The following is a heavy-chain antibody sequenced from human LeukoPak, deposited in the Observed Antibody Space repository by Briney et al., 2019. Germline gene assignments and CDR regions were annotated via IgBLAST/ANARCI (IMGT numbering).Heavy chain of an antibody. V-gene: IGHV3-7*01. CDR2: IKQDGSEK. D-gene: IGHD2-2*02. J-gene: IGHJ4*02. CDR3: ARDGPILYHDY. Sequence: GGSLRHSCAASGFTFSSYWMSWVRQAPGKGLEWVANIKQDGSEKYYVDSVKGRFTISRDNAKNSLYLQMNSLRAEDTAVYYCARDGPILYHDYWGQGTLVTVSS. CDR1: GFTFSSYW.